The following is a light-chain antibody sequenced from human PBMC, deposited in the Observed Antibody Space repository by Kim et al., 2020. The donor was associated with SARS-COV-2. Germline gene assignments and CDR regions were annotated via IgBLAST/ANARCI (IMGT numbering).Light chain of an antibody. CDR1: SSDVGGYNY. J-gene: IGLJ3*02. V-gene: IGLV2-11*01. CDR2: DVS. Sequence: GQSVTISCTGTSSDVGGYNYVSWYQHHPGKAPKLMIYDVSKRPSGVPDRFSGSKSGNTASLTISGLQAEDEADYYCCSYAGSYPWVFGGGTQLTVL. CDR3: CSYAGSYPWV.